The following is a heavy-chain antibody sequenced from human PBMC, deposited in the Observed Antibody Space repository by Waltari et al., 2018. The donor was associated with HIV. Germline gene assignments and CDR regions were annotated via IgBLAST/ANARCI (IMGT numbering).Heavy chain of an antibody. CDR2: IYSNATT. J-gene: IGHJ4*02. CDR1: RSAANNTY. Sequence: EVQLVESGGGLIQPGGSLRLACAATRSAANNTYMSWDRQGPGKGLEWVSLIYSNATTYYADSVKGRFTISRDNSKNTLYLQMNSLRADDTAVYFCATVLVRTSWVITTAPFDYWGQGTLVTVSS. V-gene: IGHV3-53*01. CDR3: ATVLVRTSWVITTAPFDY. D-gene: IGHD3-22*01.